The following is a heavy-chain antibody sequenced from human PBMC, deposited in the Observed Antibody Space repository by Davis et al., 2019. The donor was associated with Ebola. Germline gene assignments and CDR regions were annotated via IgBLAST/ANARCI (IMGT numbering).Heavy chain of an antibody. V-gene: IGHV4-28*06. Sequence: SETLSLTCTVSGYSISRSDWWGWIRQSPGKGLEWIGYIHYRGNTKNNPSLQSRVTMTVDTSKNQFSLNLKSVTAFDSVIYYCARAVGPCSTSSCLTWFGPWGQGLVVTVSS. J-gene: IGHJ5*02. CDR2: IHYRGNT. CDR1: GYSISRSDW. CDR3: ARAVGPCSTSSCLTWFGP. D-gene: IGHD2-2*01.